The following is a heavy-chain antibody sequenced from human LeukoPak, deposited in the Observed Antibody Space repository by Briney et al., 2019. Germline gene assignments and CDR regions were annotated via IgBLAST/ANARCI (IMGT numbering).Heavy chain of an antibody. J-gene: IGHJ4*02. V-gene: IGHV1-2*02. CDR3: ARDRDTSGWGVFGY. D-gene: IGHD6-19*01. CDR2: INPNSGGT. CDR1: GYTFTAYY. Sequence: ASVKVSCKASGYTFTAYYIHWVRQAPGQGLEWMGWINPNSGGTNYAQKFQGRVTTTRDTSISTAYMELSSLRSDDTAVYYCARDRDTSGWGVFGYWGQGTLVTVSS.